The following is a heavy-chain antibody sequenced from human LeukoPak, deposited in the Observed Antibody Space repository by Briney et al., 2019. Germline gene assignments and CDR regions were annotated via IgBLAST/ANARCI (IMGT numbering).Heavy chain of an antibody. V-gene: IGHV4-30-2*01. D-gene: IGHD3-22*01. CDR1: GGSVSSGSYS. CDR2: IYHSGST. CDR3: ARGDSSGPRVFDI. Sequence: PSETLSLTCTVSGGSVSSGSYSWSWIRQPPGKGLEWIGYIYHSGSTYYNPSLKSRVTISVDRSKNQFSLKLSSVTAADTAVYYCARGDSSGPRVFDIWGQGTMVTVSS. J-gene: IGHJ3*02.